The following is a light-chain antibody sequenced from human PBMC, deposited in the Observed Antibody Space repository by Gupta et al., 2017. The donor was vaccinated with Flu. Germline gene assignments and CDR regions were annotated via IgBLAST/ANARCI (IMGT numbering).Light chain of an antibody. J-gene: IGLJ2*01. Sequence: RFTIFCSGSNSNIGKYPVNWYQQVPGTAPKFLMYNNDQRPSGVPDRFSGSKSGTSASLAISGLQSDDEAEYYCAAWDDSLNAVVFGGGTKLTVL. CDR1: NSNIGKYP. CDR3: AAWDDSLNAVV. V-gene: IGLV1-44*01. CDR2: NND.